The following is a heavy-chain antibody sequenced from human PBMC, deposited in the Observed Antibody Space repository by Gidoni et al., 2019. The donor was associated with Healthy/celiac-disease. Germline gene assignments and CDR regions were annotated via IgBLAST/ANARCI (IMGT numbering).Heavy chain of an antibody. CDR3: AKGKWLCSYGMDV. CDR1: GFTFTSYA. J-gene: IGHJ6*02. CDR2: ISGSGGST. Sequence: EVQLLESGGGLVQPGGSSSLSCAASGFTFTSYAMSWVRQAPGKGLEWVAAISGSGGSTYYADSVKGRVTISRDNSKNTLYLQMNSLRAEDTAVYYCAKGKWLCSYGMDVWGQGTTVTVSS. D-gene: IGHD3-22*01. V-gene: IGHV3-23*01.